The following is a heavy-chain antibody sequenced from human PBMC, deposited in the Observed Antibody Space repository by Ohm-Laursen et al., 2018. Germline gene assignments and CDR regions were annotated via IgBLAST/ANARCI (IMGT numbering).Heavy chain of an antibody. CDR3: TTDPDYLKYYYFGMDV. CDR2: TRNKANSYTT. Sequence: SLRLSCTASGFTFSDHYMDWVRQAPGKGLEWVGRTRNKANSYTTEYAASVKGRFTISRDDSKNTLYLQMNSLKTEDTAVYYCTTDPDYLKYYYFGMDVWGQGTTVTVSS. V-gene: IGHV3-72*01. J-gene: IGHJ6*02. D-gene: IGHD4-11*01. CDR1: GFTFSDHY.